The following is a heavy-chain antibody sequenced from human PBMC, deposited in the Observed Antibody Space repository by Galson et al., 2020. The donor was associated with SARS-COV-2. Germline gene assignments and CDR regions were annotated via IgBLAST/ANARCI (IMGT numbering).Heavy chain of an antibody. CDR1: GFTFSTYA. V-gene: IGHV3-64*01. Sequence: TGGSLRLSCAASGFTFSTYAMNWVRQAPGKGLEYVSAISSNGGSTYYANSVKGRFTISRDNSKNTLYLQMGSLRAEDMAVYYCARVGGSYFDYWGQGTLVTVSS. D-gene: IGHD1-26*01. J-gene: IGHJ4*02. CDR3: ARVGGSYFDY. CDR2: ISSNGGST.